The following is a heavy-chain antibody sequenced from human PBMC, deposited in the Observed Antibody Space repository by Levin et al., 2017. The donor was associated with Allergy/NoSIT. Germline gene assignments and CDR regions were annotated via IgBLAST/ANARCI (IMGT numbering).Heavy chain of an antibody. D-gene: IGHD3-10*01. J-gene: IGHJ5*02. Sequence: SQTLSLTCAVYGGSFSGYYWSWIRQPPGKGLEWIGEINHSGSTNYNPSLKSRVTISVDTSKNQFSLKLSSVTAADTAVYYCAPRPLLWFGELYPWGQGTLVTVSS. CDR1: GGSFSGYY. CDR2: INHSGST. V-gene: IGHV4-34*01. CDR3: APRPLLWFGELYP.